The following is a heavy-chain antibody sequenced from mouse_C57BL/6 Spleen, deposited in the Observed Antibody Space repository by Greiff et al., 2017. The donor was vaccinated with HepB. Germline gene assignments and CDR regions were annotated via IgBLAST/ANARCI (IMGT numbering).Heavy chain of an antibody. CDR2: ISNGGGST. V-gene: IGHV5-12*01. Sequence: DVMLVESGGGLVQPGGSLKLSCAASGFTFSDYYMYWVRQTPEKRLEWVAYISNGGGSTYYPDTVQGRFTISRDNAKNPLYLQMSRLKSEDTAMYYCARHVSVMYSNYGAMDYWGQGASVTVSS. CDR3: ARHVSVMYSNYGAMDY. J-gene: IGHJ4*01. D-gene: IGHD2-5*01. CDR1: GFTFSDYY.